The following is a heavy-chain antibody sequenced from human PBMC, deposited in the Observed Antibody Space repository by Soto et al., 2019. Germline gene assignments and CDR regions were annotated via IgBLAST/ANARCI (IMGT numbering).Heavy chain of an antibody. Sequence: RASVKVSCKASGGTFSSYATSWVRQAPGQGLEWMGGIIPIFGTANYAQKFQGRVTITADESTSTAYMELSSLRSEDTAVYYCARPTYYDFWSGYTPRLDYYGMDVWGQGTTVTVS. CDR2: IIPIFGTA. CDR1: GGTFSSYA. V-gene: IGHV1-69*13. J-gene: IGHJ6*02. CDR3: ARPTYYDFWSGYTPRLDYYGMDV. D-gene: IGHD3-3*01.